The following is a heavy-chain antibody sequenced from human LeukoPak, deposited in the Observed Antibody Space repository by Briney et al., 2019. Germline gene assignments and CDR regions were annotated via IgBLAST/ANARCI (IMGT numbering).Heavy chain of an antibody. J-gene: IGHJ4*02. CDR3: ARGTCSSTSCYRGVWFDY. CDR2: IYPGDSDT. Sequence: GESLKISCKASGDRFTRYWIGWVRQMPEKGLECMGIIYPGDSDTRISPSLQGQVTISVDKSIDTANLQWSSLMASDTAIYYCARGTCSSTSCYRGVWFDYWGQGTLVTVSS. CDR1: GDRFTRYW. D-gene: IGHD2-2*02. V-gene: IGHV5-51*01.